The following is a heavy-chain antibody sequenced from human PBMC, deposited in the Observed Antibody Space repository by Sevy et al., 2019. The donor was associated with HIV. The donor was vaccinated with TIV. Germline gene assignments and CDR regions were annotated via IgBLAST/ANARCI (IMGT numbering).Heavy chain of an antibody. J-gene: IGHJ6*02. D-gene: IGHD1-1*01. CDR1: GVTFSDYA. CDR3: AKAGGINWFYYYYGMDV. V-gene: IGHV3-23*01. CDR2: ISGFGDKT. Sequence: GGPLRLSCAVSGVTFSDYAMSWVRQAPGKGLEWVSFISGFGDKTYYADSVRGRVTISRDNSKNTLHLQMNSLRAEDTAVYYCAKAGGINWFYYYYGMDVWGQGTTVTVSS.